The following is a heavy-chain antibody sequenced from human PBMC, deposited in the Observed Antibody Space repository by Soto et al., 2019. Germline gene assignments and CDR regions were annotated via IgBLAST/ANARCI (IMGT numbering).Heavy chain of an antibody. CDR3: ARVGHIAVVTAIHDAFDI. CDR1: GFTFSSYS. Sequence: PGGSLRLSCAASGFTFSSYSMNWVRQAPGKGLEWVSSISSSSSYIYYADSVKGRFTISRDNAKNSLYLQMNSLRAEDTAVYYCARVGHIAVVTAIHDAFDIWGQGTMVTVSS. V-gene: IGHV3-21*01. D-gene: IGHD2-21*02. CDR2: ISSSSSYI. J-gene: IGHJ3*02.